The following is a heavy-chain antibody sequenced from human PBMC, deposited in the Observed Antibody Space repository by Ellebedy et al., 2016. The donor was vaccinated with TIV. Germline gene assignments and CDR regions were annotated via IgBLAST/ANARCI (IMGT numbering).Heavy chain of an antibody. CDR1: GFTLSYYG. Sequence: PGGSLRLSCAASGFTLSYYGLHWVRQAPGKGLEWQATISFDGTKKNYADSVKGRFTISRDNSNNTLFLQMNSLRGDDSAVYFCARVKVGTQMPFYYGLDVWGQGTTVTVSS. J-gene: IGHJ6*01. CDR2: ISFDGTKK. D-gene: IGHD1-26*01. CDR3: ARVKVGTQMPFYYGLDV. V-gene: IGHV3-30*03.